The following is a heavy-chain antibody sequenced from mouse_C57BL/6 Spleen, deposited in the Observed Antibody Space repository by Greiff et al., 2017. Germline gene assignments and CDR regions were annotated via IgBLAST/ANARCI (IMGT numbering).Heavy chain of an antibody. CDR2: ISSGGDYI. CDR1: GFTFSSYA. V-gene: IGHV5-9-1*02. CDR3: TRERLRGAMDY. D-gene: IGHD2-4*01. Sequence: EVKLQESGEGLVKPGGSLKLSCAASGFTFSSYAMSWVRQTPEKRLEWVAYISSGGDYIYYADTVKGRFTISRDNARNTLYLQMSSLKSEDTAMYYCTRERLRGAMDYWGQGTSVTVSS. J-gene: IGHJ4*01.